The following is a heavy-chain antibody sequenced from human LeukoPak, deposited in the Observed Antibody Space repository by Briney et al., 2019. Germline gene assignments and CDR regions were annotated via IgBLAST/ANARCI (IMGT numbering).Heavy chain of an antibody. V-gene: IGHV1-69*13. Sequence: SVKVSCKASGGTFSSYAISWVRQAPGQGLEWMGGIIPIFGTANYAQKFQGRVTITADESTSTAYMELSSLRSEDTAVYYCATSGPYGSGGLNWFDPWGQGTLVTVSS. CDR1: GGTFSSYA. J-gene: IGHJ5*02. CDR2: IIPIFGTA. CDR3: ATSGPYGSGGLNWFDP. D-gene: IGHD3-10*01.